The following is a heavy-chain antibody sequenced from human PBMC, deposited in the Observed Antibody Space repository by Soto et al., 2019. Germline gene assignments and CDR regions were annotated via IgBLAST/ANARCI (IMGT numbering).Heavy chain of an antibody. V-gene: IGHV3-23*01. CDR1: GFTFSSYA. D-gene: IGHD3-22*01. Sequence: GGSLRLSCAASGFTFSSYAMSWVRQAPGKGLEWVSAISGSGGSTYYADSVKGRFTISRDNSKNALYLQMNSLRAEDTALYYWAKDDGYYGSSGTDWYFDLWGRGTLVTVSS. CDR3: AKDDGYYGSSGTDWYFDL. J-gene: IGHJ2*01. CDR2: ISGSGGST.